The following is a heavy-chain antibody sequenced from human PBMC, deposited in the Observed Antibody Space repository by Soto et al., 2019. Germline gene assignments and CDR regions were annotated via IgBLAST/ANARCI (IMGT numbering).Heavy chain of an antibody. CDR3: ARSSHKESWFNP. J-gene: IGHJ5*02. CDR2: IYTSGST. Sequence: QVQLQESGPGLVKPSETLSLSCTVSNGSLSNSYWNWIRQPAGKGLHWIGRIYTSGSTNYNPSLRSRVTMSVDTSKNQLALKLNSVTAANTGVYYCARSSHKESWFNPWGQGTLVTVSS. V-gene: IGHV4-4*07. D-gene: IGHD6-13*01. CDR1: NGSLSNSY.